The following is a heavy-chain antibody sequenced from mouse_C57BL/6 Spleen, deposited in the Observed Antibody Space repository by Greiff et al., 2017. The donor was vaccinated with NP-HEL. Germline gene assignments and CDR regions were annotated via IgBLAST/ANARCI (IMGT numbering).Heavy chain of an antibody. CDR1: GYAFSSSW. CDR3: APYYYGSSSLYYFDY. CDR2: IYPGDGDT. Sequence: QVQLQQSGPELVKPGASVKISCKASGYAFSSSWMNWVKQRPGKGLEWIGRIYPGDGDTNYNGKFKGKATLTADKSSSTAYMQLSSLTSEDSAVYFCAPYYYGSSSLYYFDYWGQGTTLTVSS. D-gene: IGHD1-1*01. J-gene: IGHJ2*01. V-gene: IGHV1-82*01.